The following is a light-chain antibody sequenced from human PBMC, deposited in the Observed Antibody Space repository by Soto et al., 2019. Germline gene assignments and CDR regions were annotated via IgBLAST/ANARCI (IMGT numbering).Light chain of an antibody. V-gene: IGLV2-11*01. CDR3: CSYAGSYTYVV. Sequence: QSALTQPRSVSWSPGQSVTISCTGTSSDVGGYNYVSWYQQHPGKAPKLMIYDVSKRPSGVPDRFSGSTSGNTASLTISGLQAEDEADYYCCSYAGSYTYVVFGGGTKLTVL. CDR1: SSDVGGYNY. CDR2: DVS. J-gene: IGLJ2*01.